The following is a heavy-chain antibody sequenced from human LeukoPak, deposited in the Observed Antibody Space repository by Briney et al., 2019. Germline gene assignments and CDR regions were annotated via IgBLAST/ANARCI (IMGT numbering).Heavy chain of an antibody. CDR1: GGSISSSNW. Sequence: PSETLSLTCAVSGGSISSSNWWSWVRQPPGKGLEWIGEIYHSGSTNYNPSLKSRVTISVDTSKNQFSLKLSSVTAADTAVYYCARASRGYHYYYGMDVWGQGTTVTVSS. CDR2: IYHSGST. CDR3: ARASRGYHYYYGMDV. V-gene: IGHV4-4*02. J-gene: IGHJ6*02.